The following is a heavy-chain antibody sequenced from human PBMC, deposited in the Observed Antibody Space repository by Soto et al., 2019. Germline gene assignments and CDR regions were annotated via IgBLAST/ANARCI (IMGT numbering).Heavy chain of an antibody. CDR2: IYYSGST. J-gene: IGHJ3*02. CDR1: GGSISSGGYY. V-gene: IGHV4-31*03. Sequence: SETLSLTCTVSGGSISSGGYYWSWIRQHPGKGLEWIGYIYYSGSTYYNPSLKSRVTISVDTSKNQFSLKLSSVTAADTAVYNCPRDPRNYDILTGYYSSAFDNWGQGTMATVSS. D-gene: IGHD3-9*01. CDR3: PRDPRNYDILTGYYSSAFDN.